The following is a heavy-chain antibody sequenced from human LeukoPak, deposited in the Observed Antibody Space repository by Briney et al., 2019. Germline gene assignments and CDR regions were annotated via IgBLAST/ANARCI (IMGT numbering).Heavy chain of an antibody. CDR3: ASLTGTTGY. J-gene: IGHJ4*02. D-gene: IGHD1-7*01. CDR1: GFTFSSYS. V-gene: IGHV3-48*01. Sequence: PGGSLRLSCAASGFTFSSYSMNWVRQAPGKGLEWVSYISSSSSTIYYADSVKGRFTISRDNAKNSLYLQMNSLRAEDTAVYYCASLTGTTGYWGQGTLVTVSS. CDR2: ISSSSSTI.